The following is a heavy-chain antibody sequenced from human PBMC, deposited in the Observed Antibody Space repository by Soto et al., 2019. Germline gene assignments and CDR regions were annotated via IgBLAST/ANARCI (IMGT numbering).Heavy chain of an antibody. CDR1: GGSISSGGYY. CDR2: IYYSGST. D-gene: IGHD2-21*01. V-gene: IGHV4-31*03. Sequence: QVQLQESGPGLVKPSQTLSLTCTVSGGSISSGGYYCSWIRQHPGKGLEWIGYIYYSGSTYYNPSLKSRVTISVDTAKNQFSLKLSSVTAADTAVYYCARDLGDTMDRYYYYGMDVWGQGTTVTVSS. J-gene: IGHJ6*02. CDR3: ARDLGDTMDRYYYYGMDV.